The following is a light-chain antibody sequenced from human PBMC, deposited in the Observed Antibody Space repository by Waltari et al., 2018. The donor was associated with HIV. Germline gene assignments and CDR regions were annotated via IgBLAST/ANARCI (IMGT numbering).Light chain of an antibody. J-gene: IGLJ2*01. V-gene: IGLV2-14*01. CDR2: EVS. CDR1: SRDAGGYHY. Sequence: QSALTQPASVSGSPGQSLTISCTGTSRDAGGYHYVSWYQQHPGKAPKLMIYEVSNRPSGVSNRFSGSKSGNTASLTISGLQAEDEADYYCSSYTSSSSVVFGGGTKLTVL. CDR3: SSYTSSSSVV.